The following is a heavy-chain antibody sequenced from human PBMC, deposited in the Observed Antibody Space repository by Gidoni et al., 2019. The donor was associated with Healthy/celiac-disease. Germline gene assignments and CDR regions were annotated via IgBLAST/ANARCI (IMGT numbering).Heavy chain of an antibody. J-gene: IGHJ6*02. CDR3: ARDLNGVGATRYYYYGMDV. CDR2: ISSSSSYI. V-gene: IGHV3-21*01. D-gene: IGHD1-26*01. Sequence: EVQLVESGGGLVKPGGSLRLSCAASGFTFSSYSMNWVRQAPGKGLEWVSSISSSSSYIYYADSVKGRFTISRDNAKNSLYLQMNSLRAEDTPEYYCARDLNGVGATRYYYYGMDVWGQGTTVTVSS. CDR1: GFTFSSYS.